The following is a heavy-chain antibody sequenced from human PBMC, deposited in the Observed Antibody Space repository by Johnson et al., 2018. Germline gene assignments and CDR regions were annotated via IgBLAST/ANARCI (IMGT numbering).Heavy chain of an antibody. CDR1: GFTFSSYS. CDR3: TTDLSFDI. Sequence: EVQLVESGGGLIQPGGSLRLSCAASGFTFSSYSMTWVRQAPGKGLEWVSSISSSSSYIYYADSVKGRFTISRDNAKNSLYLQMNTLKTEDTAVYYCTTDLSFDIWGQGTMVTVSS. CDR2: ISSSSSYI. V-gene: IGHV3-21*04. J-gene: IGHJ3*02.